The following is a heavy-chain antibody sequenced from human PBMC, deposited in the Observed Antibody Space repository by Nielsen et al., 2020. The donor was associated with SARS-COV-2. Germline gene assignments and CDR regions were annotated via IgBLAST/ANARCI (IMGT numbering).Heavy chain of an antibody. D-gene: IGHD4-17*01. CDR1: GGSISSYY. CDR2: IYYSGST. V-gene: IGHV4-59*12. Sequence: SETLSLTCTVSGGSISSYYWSWIRQPPGKGLEWIGYIYYSGSTNYNLSLKSRVTISVDTSKNQFSLKLSSVTAADTAVYYCARDGGETTSLDYWGQGTLVTVSS. J-gene: IGHJ4*02. CDR3: ARDGGETTSLDY.